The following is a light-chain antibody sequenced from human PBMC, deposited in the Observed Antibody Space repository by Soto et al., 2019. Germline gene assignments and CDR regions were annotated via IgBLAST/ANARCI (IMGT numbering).Light chain of an antibody. CDR3: FSCGGSDNLGV. J-gene: IGLJ3*02. V-gene: IGLV2-8*01. CDR1: SSDVGGYDF. CDR2: EVY. Sequence: QSVLTQPPSASGSPGQSVTISCTGTSSDVGGYDFVSWYQQHPGKAPKLVIYEVYKRPSGVPARFSGSKSGNTASLTVSGLQAEDEADYHCFSCGGSDNLGVFGGGTKLTVL.